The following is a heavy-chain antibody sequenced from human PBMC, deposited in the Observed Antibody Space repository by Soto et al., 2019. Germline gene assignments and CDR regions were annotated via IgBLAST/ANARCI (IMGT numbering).Heavy chain of an antibody. J-gene: IGHJ4*02. D-gene: IGHD5-12*01. Sequence: YVKRSRTASVSRFSICRYDWIWTRQPPGKGLEWIGYIYFRESTNYNPSLKSRVTISVDTSKNQFSLKLSSVTAADTAVYYCARAVEMATMTFDYWGQGPLV. CDR3: ARAVEMATMTFDY. CDR2: IYFREST. V-gene: IGHV4-59*01. CDR1: RFSICRYD.